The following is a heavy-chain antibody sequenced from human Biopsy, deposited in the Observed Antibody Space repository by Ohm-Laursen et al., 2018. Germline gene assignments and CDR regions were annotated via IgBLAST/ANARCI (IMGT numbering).Heavy chain of an antibody. CDR3: ARDTRWSPYHMDV. CDR1: GFSLSDYH. V-gene: IGHV3-11*01. D-gene: IGHD4-23*01. Sequence: SLRLPCAASGFSLSDYHMRWIRQAPGKGLEWVSYISSGGTTIYYADSVKGRFTISRDNAKNSLYLQMNSLRADDTAVYYCARDTRWSPYHMDVWGQGTTVTVSS. J-gene: IGHJ6*02. CDR2: ISSGGTTI.